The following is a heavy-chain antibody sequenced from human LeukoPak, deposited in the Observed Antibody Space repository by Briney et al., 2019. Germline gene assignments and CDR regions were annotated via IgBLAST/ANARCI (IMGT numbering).Heavy chain of an antibody. CDR1: GGSISSSSYY. D-gene: IGHD3-3*01. CDR2: IYYSGST. Sequence: ETLSLTCTVSGGSISSSSYYWGWIRQPPGKGLEWIGSIYYSGSTYYNPSLKSRVTISVDTSKNQFSLKLSSVTAADTAVYYCARAGPYDFWSTQNYMDVWGKGTTVTISS. CDR3: ARAGPYDFWSTQNYMDV. J-gene: IGHJ6*03. V-gene: IGHV4-39*01.